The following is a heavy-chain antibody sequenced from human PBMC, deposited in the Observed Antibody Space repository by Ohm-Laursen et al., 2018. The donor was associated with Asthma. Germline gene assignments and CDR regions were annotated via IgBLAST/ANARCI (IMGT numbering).Heavy chain of an antibody. J-gene: IGHJ6*02. D-gene: IGHD3-16*01. Sequence: GSLRLSCTASGYTFSRYSIHWIRQAPGKGLEWVASISTASTFIYYGDSVRGRFTTSRDNARNLVFLQMDSLRAEDTALYYCAREWGGMDVWGQGTTVTVSS. CDR2: ISTASTFI. CDR1: GYTFSRYS. V-gene: IGHV3-21*01. CDR3: AREWGGMDV.